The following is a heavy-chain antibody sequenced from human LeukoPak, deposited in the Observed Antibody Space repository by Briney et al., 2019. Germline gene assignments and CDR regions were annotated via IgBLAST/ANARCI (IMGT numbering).Heavy chain of an antibody. CDR1: GGSISSYY. Sequence: SETLSLTCTVSGGSISSYYWSWIRQPPGKGLEWIGYIYYSGSTNYNPSLKSRVTISVDTSKNQFSLKLSSVTAADTAVYYCARVNYDILTGYYTLGYYYYMDVWGKGTTVTISS. V-gene: IGHV4-59*01. D-gene: IGHD3-9*01. J-gene: IGHJ6*03. CDR2: IYYSGST. CDR3: ARVNYDILTGYYTLGYYYYMDV.